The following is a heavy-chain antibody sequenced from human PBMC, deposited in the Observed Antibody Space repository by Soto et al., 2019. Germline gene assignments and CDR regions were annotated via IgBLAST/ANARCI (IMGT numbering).Heavy chain of an antibody. CDR2: IYYAGTT. Sequence: PSETLSLTCTVSNDSISPNYWSWIRQPPGKGLEWIGYIYYAGTTTYNPSLQSRVSISVDTSKNEVSLKLTSVTAADTAVYYCARAPRGNYGYPSYFDYWGQGTLVTVSS. J-gene: IGHJ4*02. CDR3: ARAPRGNYGYPSYFDY. CDR1: NDSISPNY. D-gene: IGHD3-10*01. V-gene: IGHV4-59*08.